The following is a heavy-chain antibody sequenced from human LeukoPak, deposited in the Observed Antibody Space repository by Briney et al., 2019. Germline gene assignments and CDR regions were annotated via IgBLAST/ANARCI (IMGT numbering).Heavy chain of an antibody. CDR2: IKTKADGGTT. CDR3: TTDLTYYYYYYMDV. D-gene: IGHD4/OR15-4a*01. CDR1: GFTFSNAW. Sequence: EAGGSLRLSCAASGFTFSNAWMNWVRQAPGKGLEWVGRIKTKADGGTTDYAAPVKGRFTVSRDDSKNTLFLQMNSLKTDDTAVYYCTTDLTYYYYYYMDVWGKGTTVTISS. V-gene: IGHV3-15*01. J-gene: IGHJ6*03.